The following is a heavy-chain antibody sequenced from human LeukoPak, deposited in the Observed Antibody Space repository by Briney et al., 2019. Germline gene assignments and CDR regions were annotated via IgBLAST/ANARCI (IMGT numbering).Heavy chain of an antibody. Sequence: GGSLRLSCEASGFTFSNYYMSWIRQPPGKGLEWVSHIKGNGATTYYADSVRGRFTISRDNAKNSLFLQMNSLRVDDTATYYCARAGEMRYMDVWGKGTAVAVS. CDR3: ARAGEMRYMDV. CDR2: IKGNGATT. V-gene: IGHV3-11*01. J-gene: IGHJ6*03. CDR1: GFTFSNYY. D-gene: IGHD5-24*01.